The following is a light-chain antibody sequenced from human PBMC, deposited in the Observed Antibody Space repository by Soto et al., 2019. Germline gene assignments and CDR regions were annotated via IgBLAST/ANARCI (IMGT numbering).Light chain of an antibody. V-gene: IGLV2-14*01. CDR2: EVS. J-gene: IGLJ3*02. Sequence: QSALTQPASVSGSPGQSITISCTATTSDVGGFDSVSWYQQHPGTAPRVIIYEVSNRPSGVSYRFSGSKSANMASLTISGLQADDEADYYCSSYTTSNTWLFGGGTKLTVL. CDR3: SSYTTSNTWL. CDR1: TSDVGGFDS.